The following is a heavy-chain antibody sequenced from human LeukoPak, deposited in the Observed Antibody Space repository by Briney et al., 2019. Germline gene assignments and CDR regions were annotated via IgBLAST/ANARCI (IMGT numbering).Heavy chain of an antibody. J-gene: IGHJ6*04. CDR3: ARRILKLDV. Sequence: LSLTCTVSGGSISSSSYYWGWIRQPPGKGLEWISYISDSGGTIYYAASVKGRFTVSRDNAKNSLYLQMNSLRADDTAVYYCARRILKLDVWGKGTTVTVSS. V-gene: IGHV3-11*04. CDR1: GGSISSSSYY. CDR2: ISDSGGTI. D-gene: IGHD2/OR15-2a*01.